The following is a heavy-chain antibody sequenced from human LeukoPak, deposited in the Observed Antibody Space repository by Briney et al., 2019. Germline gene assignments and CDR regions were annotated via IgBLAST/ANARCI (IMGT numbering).Heavy chain of an antibody. CDR1: GGSISSYY. V-gene: IGHV4-59*01. D-gene: IGHD5-18*01. Sequence: SETLSLTCSVSGGSISSYYWGWIRQPPGKGPEWIGYTYYSGNTDYNPSLKSRVTISVDTSKNQFSLKLSSVTAADTAVYYCARDTGYSYGHDAFDIWGQGTMVTVSS. J-gene: IGHJ3*02. CDR2: TYYSGNT. CDR3: ARDTGYSYGHDAFDI.